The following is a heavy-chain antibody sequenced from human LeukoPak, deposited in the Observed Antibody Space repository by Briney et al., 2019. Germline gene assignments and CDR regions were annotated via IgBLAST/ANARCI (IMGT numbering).Heavy chain of an antibody. Sequence: PSETLSLTCTVSGGSISSSSYYWGWLRQPPEKGLEWTGSIYYSGSTYYNPSLKSRVTISVDTSKNQFSLKLSSVTAADTAVYYCARRYYDFWSGPGGYYYYMDVWGKGTTVTVSS. J-gene: IGHJ6*03. D-gene: IGHD3-3*01. CDR2: IYYSGST. CDR1: GGSISSSSYY. V-gene: IGHV4-39*01. CDR3: ARRYYDFWSGPGGYYYYMDV.